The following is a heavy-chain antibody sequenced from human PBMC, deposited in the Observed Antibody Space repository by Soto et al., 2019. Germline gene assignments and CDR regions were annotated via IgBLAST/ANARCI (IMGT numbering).Heavy chain of an antibody. Sequence: ASVKVSCKASGYTFTSYGISWVRQAPGQRLEWMGWINADNGNTKYAQKFQGRVTITRDTSASTAYMELSSLRSEDTAVYYCARDPGYYGSGSYDYWGQGTLVTVSS. J-gene: IGHJ4*02. CDR1: GYTFTSYG. CDR2: INADNGNT. D-gene: IGHD3-10*01. V-gene: IGHV1-18*01. CDR3: ARDPGYYGSGSYDY.